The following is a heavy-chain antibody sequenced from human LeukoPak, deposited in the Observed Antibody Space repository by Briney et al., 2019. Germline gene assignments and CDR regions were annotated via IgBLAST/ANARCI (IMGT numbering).Heavy chain of an antibody. CDR2: IWYDGSNK. Sequence: PETSLRLYCAASGFTFSSYGMHWVRQAPGKGLEWVAVIWYDGSNKYYADSVRGRFTITRDNSKNTLYLQMNSLRAEDTAVYYCARDIGGYNWFDPWGQGTLVTVSS. D-gene: IGHD3-10*01. CDR1: GFTFSSYG. V-gene: IGHV3-33*01. CDR3: ARDIGGYNWFDP. J-gene: IGHJ5*02.